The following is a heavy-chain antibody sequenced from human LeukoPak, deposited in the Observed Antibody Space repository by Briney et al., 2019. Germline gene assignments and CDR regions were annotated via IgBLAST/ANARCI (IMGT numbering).Heavy chain of an antibody. D-gene: IGHD5-24*01. CDR3: AKEGRSLQTY. CDR2: IKQDGSEI. Sequence: GGSLRLSCVASGFTFSSNWMSWARQAPGKGLEWVANIKQDGSEIYYVDSVKGRFTISRDNAKNSLYLQMNSLRVEDTAVYYCAKEGRSLQTYWGQGTLVTVSS. J-gene: IGHJ4*02. V-gene: IGHV3-7*03. CDR1: GFTFSSNW.